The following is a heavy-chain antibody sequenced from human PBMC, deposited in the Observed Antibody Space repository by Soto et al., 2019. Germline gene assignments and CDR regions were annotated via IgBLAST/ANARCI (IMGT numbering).Heavy chain of an antibody. CDR2: IKQDGSEK. CDR1: GFTFSSYW. D-gene: IGHD3-3*01. Sequence: EVQLVESGGGLVQPGGSLRLSCAASGFTFSSYWMSWVRQAPGKGLEWVANIKQDGSEKYYVDSVKGRFTISRDNAKNLLYLQMNSQRAEDTDVYYCAREGDYDFWSGYWTYYYYYGMDVWGQGTTVTVSS. J-gene: IGHJ6*02. CDR3: AREGDYDFWSGYWTYYYYYGMDV. V-gene: IGHV3-7*01.